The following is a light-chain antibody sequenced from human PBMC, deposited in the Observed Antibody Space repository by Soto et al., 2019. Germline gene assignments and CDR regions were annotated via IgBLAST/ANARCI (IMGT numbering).Light chain of an antibody. CDR2: DAS. Sequence: EIVLTQSPATLSLSPGERATLSCRASQSVSSYLAWYQQQPGQAPRLLIYDASNRATGIPARFSSSGSGTDYTITISSRGHEDVAVYYYQQRSNWPPYTFGQGTKLEIK. CDR1: QSVSSY. CDR3: QQRSNWPPYT. J-gene: IGKJ2*01. V-gene: IGKV3-11*01.